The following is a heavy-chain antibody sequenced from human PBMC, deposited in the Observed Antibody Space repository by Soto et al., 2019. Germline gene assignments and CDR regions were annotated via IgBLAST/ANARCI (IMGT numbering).Heavy chain of an antibody. J-gene: IGHJ4*02. Sequence: QVQLQESGPGLVKPSGTLSLTCAVSGDSITNNNWWSWVRQAPGKGLEWIGEIYHSGATTYNPSLKSRATISVDPSNNHFSLKLTSVTAADTAVYFCARDLCTGTDYWGQGTLVTVAS. V-gene: IGHV4-4*02. D-gene: IGHD1-1*01. CDR1: GDSITNNNW. CDR3: ARDLCTGTDY. CDR2: IYHSGAT.